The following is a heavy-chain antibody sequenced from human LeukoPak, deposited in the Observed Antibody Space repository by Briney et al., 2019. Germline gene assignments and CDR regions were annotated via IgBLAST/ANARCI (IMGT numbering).Heavy chain of an antibody. D-gene: IGHD4-17*01. CDR3: ALVYGDYSTIDY. CDR1: GYTFTGYY. Sequence: ASVKVSCKASGYTFTGYYIHWVRQAPGQGLEWMGWINPNTGGTNYAQKFQGRVTMTRDTSISTAYMELSRLRSDDTAVYYCALVYGDYSTIDYWGQGTLVTVSS. J-gene: IGHJ4*02. CDR2: INPNTGGT. V-gene: IGHV1-2*02.